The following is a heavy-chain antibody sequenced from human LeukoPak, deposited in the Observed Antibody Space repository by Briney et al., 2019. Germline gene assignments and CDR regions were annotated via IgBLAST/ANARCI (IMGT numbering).Heavy chain of an antibody. CDR3: AKDPGHCSSTSCYRGHYYYYGMGV. D-gene: IGHD2-2*01. CDR1: GFTFSSYA. V-gene: IGHV3-23*01. Sequence: GGSLRLSCAASGFTFSSYAMSWVRQAPGKGLEWVSAISGSGGSTYYADSVKGRFTISRDNSKNTLYLQMNSLRAEDTAVYYCAKDPGHCSSTSCYRGHYYYYGMGVWGQGTTVTVSS. J-gene: IGHJ6*02. CDR2: ISGSGGST.